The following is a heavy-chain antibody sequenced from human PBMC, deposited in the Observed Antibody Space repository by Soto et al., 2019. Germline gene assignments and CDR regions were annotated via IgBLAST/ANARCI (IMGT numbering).Heavy chain of an antibody. J-gene: IGHJ5*02. D-gene: IGHD2-15*01. V-gene: IGHV4-39*01. CDR1: GGSTSSSSYY. CDR3: AGRVVVVAATTNWFDP. Sequence: PSVALSLTCSLAGGSTSSSSYYWGWVREHRGKGLEWNGSIYYSGSTYYNPSLTSRVTISVDTPKNQFSLKLSSVTAADTAVYYCAGRVVVVAATTNWFDPWGQGTLVTV. CDR2: IYYSGST.